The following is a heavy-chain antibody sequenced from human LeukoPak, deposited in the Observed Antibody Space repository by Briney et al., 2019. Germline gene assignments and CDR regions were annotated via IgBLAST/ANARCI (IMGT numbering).Heavy chain of an antibody. CDR2: ISGSGST. V-gene: IGHV3-23*01. CDR1: GFTFSSYA. J-gene: IGHJ4*02. Sequence: GGSLRLSCVASGFTFSSYAMSWVRQAPEKGLEWVSSISGSGSTFYADSVKGRFTISRDNAKNSLYLQMNSLRAEDTAVYYCARGNGFIIDYWGQGTLVTVSS. D-gene: IGHD2-8*01. CDR3: ARGNGFIIDY.